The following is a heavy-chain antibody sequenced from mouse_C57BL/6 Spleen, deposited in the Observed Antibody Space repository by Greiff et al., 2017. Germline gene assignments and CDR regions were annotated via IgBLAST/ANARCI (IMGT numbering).Heavy chain of an antibody. D-gene: IGHD1-1*01. J-gene: IGHJ1*03. CDR1: GFTFSDYY. Sequence: EVQRVESEGGLVQPGSSMKLSCTASGFTFSDYYMAWVRQVPEKGLEWVANINYDGSSTYYLDSLKSRFIISRDNAKNILYLQMSSLKSEDTATYYCARVYGSSDWYFDVWGTGTTVTVSS. CDR2: INYDGSST. V-gene: IGHV5-16*01. CDR3: ARVYGSSDWYFDV.